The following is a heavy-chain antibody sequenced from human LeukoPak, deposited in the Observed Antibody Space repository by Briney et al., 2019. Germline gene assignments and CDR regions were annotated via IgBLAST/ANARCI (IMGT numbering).Heavy chain of an antibody. J-gene: IGHJ6*03. CDR3: ARSGLGSYYSNPYYYYYYMDV. Sequence: SQTLSLTCTVSGGSISSGSYYWSWIRQPAGKGLEWIGRIYTSGSTNYNPSLKSRVTISVDTSRNQFSLKLSSVTAADAAVYYCARSGLGSYYSNPYYYYYYMDVWGKGTTVTISS. D-gene: IGHD3-10*01. CDR1: GGSISSGSYY. CDR2: IYTSGST. V-gene: IGHV4-61*02.